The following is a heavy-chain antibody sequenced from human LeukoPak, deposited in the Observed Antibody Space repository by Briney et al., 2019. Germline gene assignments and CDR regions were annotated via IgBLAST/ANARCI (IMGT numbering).Heavy chain of an antibody. CDR2: ISPNSGGT. J-gene: IGHJ5*02. V-gene: IGHV1-2*02. CDR3: ARDQRYCSGGSCYPDWFDP. D-gene: IGHD2-15*01. Sequence: ASVKVSCKASGYTFTGYYMHWVRQAPGQGLEWMGWISPNSGGTNYAQQFQGRVTMTRDTSISTAYMELSRLRSDDTAVYYCARDQRYCSGGSCYPDWFDPWGQGTLVTVSS. CDR1: GYTFTGYY.